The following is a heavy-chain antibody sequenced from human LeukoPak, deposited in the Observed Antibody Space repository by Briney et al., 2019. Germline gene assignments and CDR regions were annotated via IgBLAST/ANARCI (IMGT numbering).Heavy chain of an antibody. CDR3: ARGQPIVGATPTYFDC. J-gene: IGHJ4*02. D-gene: IGHD1-26*01. Sequence: SETLSLTCAVYGGSFSGYYWSWIRQPPGKGLEWIGEINHSGSTNYNPSLKSRVTISVDTSKNQFSLKLSSVTAADTAVYYCARGQPIVGATPTYFDCWGQGTLVTVSS. CDR2: INHSGST. V-gene: IGHV4-34*01. CDR1: GGSFSGYY.